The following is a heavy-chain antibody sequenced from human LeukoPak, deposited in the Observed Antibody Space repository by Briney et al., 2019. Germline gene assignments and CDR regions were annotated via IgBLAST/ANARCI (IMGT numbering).Heavy chain of an antibody. J-gene: IGHJ4*02. CDR1: GGTFSSYA. D-gene: IGHD1-26*01. V-gene: IGHV1-69*05. CDR2: IIPIFGTA. Sequence: SVKVSCKASGGTFSSYAISWVRQAPGQGLEWMGGIIPIFGTANYAQKFQGRVTITTDESTSTAYMELSSLRSEDTAVYYCATLASGSYQGYFDYWGQGTLVTVSS. CDR3: ATLASGSYQGYFDY.